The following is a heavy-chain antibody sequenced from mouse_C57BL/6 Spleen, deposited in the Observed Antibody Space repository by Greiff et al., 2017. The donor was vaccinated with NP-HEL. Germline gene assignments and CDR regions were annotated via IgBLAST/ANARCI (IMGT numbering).Heavy chain of an antibody. D-gene: IGHD1-1*01. J-gene: IGHJ4*01. CDR2: ISSGGSYT. CDR3: ARRSPLITTVVATDAMDY. Sequence: EVQVVESGGDLVKPGGSLKLSCAASGFTFSSYGMSWVRQTPDKRLEWVATISSGGSYTYYPDSVKGRFTISRDNAKNTLYLQMSSLKSEDTAMYYCARRSPLITTVVATDAMDYWGQGTSVTVSS. CDR1: GFTFSSYG. V-gene: IGHV5-6*01.